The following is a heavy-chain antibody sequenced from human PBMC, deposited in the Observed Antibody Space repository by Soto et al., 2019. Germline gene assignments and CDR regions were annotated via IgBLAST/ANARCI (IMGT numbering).Heavy chain of an antibody. D-gene: IGHD2-2*01. CDR1: GYSFTSYW. V-gene: IGHV5-51*01. CDR2: IYPGDSDT. CDR3: ARQGAGCSSTSCYPYYYYGMDV. Sequence: GESLKISCKGSGYSFTSYWIGWVRQMPGKGLEWMGIIYPGDSDTRYSPSFQGQVTISADKSISTAYLQWSSLKASDTAMYYCARQGAGCSSTSCYPYYYYGMDVWGQGTTVTVSS. J-gene: IGHJ6*02.